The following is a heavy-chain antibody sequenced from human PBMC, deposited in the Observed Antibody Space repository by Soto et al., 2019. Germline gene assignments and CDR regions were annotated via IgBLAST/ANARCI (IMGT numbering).Heavy chain of an antibody. V-gene: IGHV3-48*02. CDR3: ARNRGIAAAGQGLYFCGRVV. J-gene: IGHJ6*02. CDR2: ISSSSSTI. Sequence: EVQLVESGGGLVQPGGSLRLSCAASGFTFSSYSMNWVRQAPGKGLEWVSYISSSSSTIYYADSVKGRFTISRDNANSCLYLHMNSLRDEDTAVYYCARNRGIAAAGQGLYFCGRVVWGQGSTVTVS. CDR1: GFTFSSYS. D-gene: IGHD6-13*01.